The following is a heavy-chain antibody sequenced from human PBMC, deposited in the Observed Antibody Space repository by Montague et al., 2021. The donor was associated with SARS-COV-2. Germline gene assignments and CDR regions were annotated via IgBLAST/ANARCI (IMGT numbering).Heavy chain of an antibody. CDR1: GFTFSSYS. CDR2: ISSSSSYI. V-gene: IGHV3-21*01. J-gene: IGHJ6*02. Sequence: SLRLSCAASGFTFSSYSMNWVRQAPGKGLEWVSSISSSSSYIYYADSVKGRFTISRDNAKNSLYLQMNSLRAEDTAVYYFATQPSDGAGYYYGMDVWGQGTTVTVSS. D-gene: IGHD2-2*01. CDR3: ATQPSDGAGYYYGMDV.